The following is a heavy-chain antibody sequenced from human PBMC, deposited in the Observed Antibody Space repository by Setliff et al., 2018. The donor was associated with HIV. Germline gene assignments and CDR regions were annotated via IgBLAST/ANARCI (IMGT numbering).Heavy chain of an antibody. CDR1: GGSFSGYY. CDR3: ARRWELLGGFDY. Sequence: SETLSLTCAVYGGSFSGYYWSWIRQPPGKGLEWIGSFFYDGTTHYNPSLKSRVTISVDKPKKQLSLRLTSVTAADTAVYYCARRWELLGGFDYWGQGTLVTVSS. CDR2: FFYDGTT. D-gene: IGHD1-26*01. J-gene: IGHJ4*02. V-gene: IGHV4-34*12.